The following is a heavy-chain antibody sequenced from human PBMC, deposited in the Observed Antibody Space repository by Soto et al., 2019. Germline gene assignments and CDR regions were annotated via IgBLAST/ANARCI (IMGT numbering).Heavy chain of an antibody. Sequence: QVQLVESGGGVVQPGRSLRLSCAVSGFTFSSYGMHWVRQAPGKGLEWVAHISYDGSNEHYVDSVKGRFTISRDNSKNTLYLQMNSLRAEDTAVYYCAKDXYYHDXSGYYIFDDWGQGTLVTVSS. CDR1: GFTFSSYG. CDR2: ISYDGSNE. J-gene: IGHJ4*02. D-gene: IGHD3-22*01. CDR3: AKDXYYHDXSGYYIFDD. V-gene: IGHV3-30*18.